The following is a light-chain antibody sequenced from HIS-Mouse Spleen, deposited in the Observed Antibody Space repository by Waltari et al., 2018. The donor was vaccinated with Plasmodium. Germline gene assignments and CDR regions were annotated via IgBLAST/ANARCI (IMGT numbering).Light chain of an antibody. CDR3: QAWDSSTGV. V-gene: IGLV3-1*01. CDR2: QDS. J-gene: IGLJ2*01. CDR1: KLGDKY. Sequence: SYELTQPPSVSVSPGQKASITCSGVKLGDKYACWYQQKPGQYPVLVTYQDSKRPEGIPERFSGSNAGNTATLTISGTQAMDEADYYCQAWDSSTGVFGGGTKLTVL.